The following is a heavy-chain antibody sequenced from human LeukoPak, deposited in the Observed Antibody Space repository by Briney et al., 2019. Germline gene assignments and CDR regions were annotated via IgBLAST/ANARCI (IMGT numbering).Heavy chain of an antibody. D-gene: IGHD2-15*01. J-gene: IGHJ3*02. CDR1: GYTLTSYG. Sequence: ASVMLSCKASGYTLTSYGISWVRQAPGQGLEWMGWISAYNGNTNFAQKLQGRITMTTDTSTSTAYIELRSLRSDDTAVYYCVRSGYCYGGTCHSGAFDIWGQGTVVTVSS. CDR3: VRSGYCYGGTCHSGAFDI. CDR2: ISAYNGNT. V-gene: IGHV1-18*01.